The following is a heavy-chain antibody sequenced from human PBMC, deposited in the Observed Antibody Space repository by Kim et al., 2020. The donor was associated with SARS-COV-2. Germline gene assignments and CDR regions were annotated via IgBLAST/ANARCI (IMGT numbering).Heavy chain of an antibody. Sequence: ASVKVSCKASGYTFTSYGISWVRQAPGQGLEWMGWISAYNGNTNYAQKLQGRVTMTTDTSTSTAYMELRSLRSDDTAVYYCARILFYYDILTGYYNVFGAFDIWGQGTMVTVSS. CDR2: ISAYNGNT. CDR1: GYTFTSYG. D-gene: IGHD3-9*01. CDR3: ARILFYYDILTGYYNVFGAFDI. V-gene: IGHV1-18*01. J-gene: IGHJ3*02.